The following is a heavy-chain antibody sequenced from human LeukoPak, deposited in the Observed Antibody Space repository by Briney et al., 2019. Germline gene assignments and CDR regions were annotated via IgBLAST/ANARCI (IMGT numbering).Heavy chain of an antibody. D-gene: IGHD2-2*01. CDR3: AREPYCGSTSCFHMDV. CDR1: GDSFNTYY. J-gene: IGHJ6*03. CDR2: TYASGNT. V-gene: IGHV4-4*07. Sequence: SETLSLTCTVSGDSFNTYYWSWVRQPAGKGLKWIGRTYASGNTHYNPSLKSRVTMSVDTSKNQFSLKLTSVTAADTAVYYCAREPYCGSTSCFHMDVWGKGTTVTVSS.